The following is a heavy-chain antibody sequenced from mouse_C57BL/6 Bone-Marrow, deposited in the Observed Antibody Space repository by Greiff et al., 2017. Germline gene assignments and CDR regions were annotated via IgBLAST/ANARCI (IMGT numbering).Heavy chain of an antibody. D-gene: IGHD1-1*01. Sequence: EVQLVESGAGLVQPGGSLKLSCAASGFTFSDYYMYWVRQTPEQRLEWVAYISTGGGSTYYPDTVKGRSTISRDNAKNTLYLQMSRLKSEDTAMYCDERGGGLLPNRYFDVWGTGTTVTVSS. J-gene: IGHJ1*03. CDR1: GFTFSDYY. CDR2: ISTGGGST. V-gene: IGHV5-12*01. CDR3: ERGGGLLPNRYFDV.